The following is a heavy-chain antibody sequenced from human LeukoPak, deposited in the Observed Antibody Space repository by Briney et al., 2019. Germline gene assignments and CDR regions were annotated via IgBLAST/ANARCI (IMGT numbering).Heavy chain of an antibody. D-gene: IGHD3-10*01. CDR2: IIPIFGTA. CDR1: GGTFSSYA. J-gene: IGHJ3*01. V-gene: IGHV1-69*06. CDR3: AADPTVPDAFDL. Sequence: ASVKVSCKASGGTFSSYAISWVRQAPGQGLEWMGGIIPIFGTANYAQKFQGRVTITADKSTSTAYMELSSLRSEDTAMYYCAADPTVPDAFDLWGQGTMVTVSS.